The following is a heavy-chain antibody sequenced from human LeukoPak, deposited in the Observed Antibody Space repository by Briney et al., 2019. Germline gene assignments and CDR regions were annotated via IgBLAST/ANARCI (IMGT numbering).Heavy chain of an antibody. D-gene: IGHD3-9*01. J-gene: IGHJ5*02. V-gene: IGHV1-2*02. CDR2: INPNSGGT. Sequence: ASVKVSCKASGYTFTGYYMHWGRQAPGQGLEWMGWINPNSGGTNYAQKFQGRVTMTRDTSISTAYMELSRLRSDDTAVYYCARVRALRYFDWLLKAREWFDPWGQGTLVTVSS. CDR3: ARVRALRYFDWLLKAREWFDP. CDR1: GYTFTGYY.